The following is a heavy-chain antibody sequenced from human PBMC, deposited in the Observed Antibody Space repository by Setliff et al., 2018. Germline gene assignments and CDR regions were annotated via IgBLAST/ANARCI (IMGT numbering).Heavy chain of an antibody. Sequence: KPSETLSLTCTVSGASISDYYWTWIRQPAGKELEWIGRVSASGSTTYNPSLKSRVTMSVDTSRNQISLSLTSVTAADTAMYYCARDNTILGATDYWGQGALVTVSS. D-gene: IGHD1-26*01. J-gene: IGHJ4*02. CDR2: VSASGST. CDR1: GASISDYY. V-gene: IGHV4-4*07. CDR3: ARDNTILGATDY.